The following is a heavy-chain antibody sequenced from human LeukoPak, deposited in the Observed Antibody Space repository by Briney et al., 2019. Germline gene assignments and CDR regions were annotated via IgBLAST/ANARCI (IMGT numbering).Heavy chain of an antibody. CDR2: IIPIFGTA. CDR1: GGTFSSYA. D-gene: IGHD5-24*01. J-gene: IGHJ4*02. V-gene: IGHV1-69*13. CDR3: ARAGGVPSLLIEMATVDYFDY. Sequence: ASVKVSCKASGGTFSSYAISWVRQAPGQGLEWMGGIIPIFGTANYAQKFQGRVTTTADESTSTAYMELSSLRSEDTAVYYCARAGGVPSLLIEMATVDYFDYWGQGTLVTVSS.